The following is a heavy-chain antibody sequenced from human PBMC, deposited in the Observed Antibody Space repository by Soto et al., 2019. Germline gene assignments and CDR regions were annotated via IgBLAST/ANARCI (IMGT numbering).Heavy chain of an antibody. V-gene: IGHV3-30*03. CDR1: GFTFSSYG. CDR3: AREAAVAADWFDP. CDR2: ISSDGSYK. D-gene: IGHD6-19*01. Sequence: PGGSLRLSCAASGFTFSSYGMHWVRQAPGKGLEWVAVISSDGSYKYYADSVKGRFTISRDNSKNTLYLQMNSLRAEDTAVYYCAREAAVAADWFDPWGQGTLVTVSS. J-gene: IGHJ5*02.